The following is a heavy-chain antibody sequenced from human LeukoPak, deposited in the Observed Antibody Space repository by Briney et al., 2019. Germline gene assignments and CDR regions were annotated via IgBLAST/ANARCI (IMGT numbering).Heavy chain of an antibody. CDR2: IRGNGITT. CDR3: AKDDAWLQYNS. D-gene: IGHD5-24*01. CDR1: GFTFSHHG. Sequence: PGGSLRLSCAASGFTFSHHGMNWVRQAPGKGLEWVSGIRGNGITTYYADSVKGRFTISRDNSKNTLYLQMNNLRAEDTALYYCAKDDAWLQYNSWGQGTLVTVSS. V-gene: IGHV3-23*01. J-gene: IGHJ4*02.